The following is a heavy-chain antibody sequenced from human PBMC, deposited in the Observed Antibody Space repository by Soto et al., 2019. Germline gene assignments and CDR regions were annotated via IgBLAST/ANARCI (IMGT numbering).Heavy chain of an antibody. V-gene: IGHV3-7*03. J-gene: IGHJ5*02. CDR1: GFSFSSYW. CDR3: AGDGVRNGAYNGWLDP. CDR2: IKADGREK. Sequence: EVQLVESGGGLVQPGGSLRLSCAASGFSFSSYWMTWVRQAPGKGLEWVANIKADGREKYYAASVKGRFTISRDNGKNLLYLQMDSLTPDDTAVYYCAGDGVRNGAYNGWLDPWGKGTLVTVSS. D-gene: IGHD3-16*01.